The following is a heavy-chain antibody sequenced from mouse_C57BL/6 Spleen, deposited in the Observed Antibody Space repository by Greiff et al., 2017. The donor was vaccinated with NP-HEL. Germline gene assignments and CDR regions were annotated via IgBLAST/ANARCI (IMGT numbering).Heavy chain of an antibody. CDR3: ARGGVTTKAMDY. J-gene: IGHJ4*01. Sequence: EVKLQESGGGLVQPGGSLSLSCAASGFTFTDYYMSWVRQPPGKALEWLGFIRNKANGYTTEYSASVKGRFTISRDNSQSILYLQMNALRAEDSATYYCARGGVTTKAMDYWGQGTSVTVSS. D-gene: IGHD2-2*01. V-gene: IGHV7-3*01. CDR2: IRNKANGYTT. CDR1: GFTFTDYY.